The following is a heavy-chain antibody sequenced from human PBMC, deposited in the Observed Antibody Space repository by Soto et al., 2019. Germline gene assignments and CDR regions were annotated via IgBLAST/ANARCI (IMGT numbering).Heavy chain of an antibody. CDR1: GGSVSSGSYY. CDR3: AMASRYSSGWYVDY. Sequence: SETLSLTCTVSGGSVSSGSYYWSWIRQPPGKGLEWIGYIYYSGSTNYNPSLKSRVTISVDTSKNQFSLKLSSVTAADTAVYYCAMASRYSSGWYVDYWGQGTLVTVSS. J-gene: IGHJ4*02. V-gene: IGHV4-61*01. CDR2: IYYSGST. D-gene: IGHD6-19*01.